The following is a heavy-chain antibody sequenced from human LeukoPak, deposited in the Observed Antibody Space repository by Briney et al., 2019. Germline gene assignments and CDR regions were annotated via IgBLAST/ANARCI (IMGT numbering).Heavy chain of an antibody. V-gene: IGHV3-23*01. D-gene: IGHD1-1*01. CDR2: ISGSGYTT. CDR1: GFTFSIYA. Sequence: GGSLRLSCAASGFTFSIYAMSWVRQAPGKGLEWVSVISGSGYTTHYADSVKGRFTISRDNFKNTVYLEMNSLRAEDTAVYYCAKKRYEDGTSSPGYLDVWGQGATVTVSS. J-gene: IGHJ6*02. CDR3: AKKRYEDGTSSPGYLDV.